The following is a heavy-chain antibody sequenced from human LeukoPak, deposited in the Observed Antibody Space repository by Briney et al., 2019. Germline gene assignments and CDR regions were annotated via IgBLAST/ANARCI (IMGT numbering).Heavy chain of an antibody. J-gene: IGHJ3*02. D-gene: IGHD3-22*01. V-gene: IGHV4-61*02. Sequence: SETLSLTCTVSGDSISSGDYYWSWIRQTAGKGLEWIGPISSSGSTNYNPSLKSRVTISVDTSKNQFSLKLSSVTAADTAVYFCARGPYSYDSSGAFDIWGQGTMVTVSS. CDR2: ISSSGST. CDR3: ARGPYSYDSSGAFDI. CDR1: GDSISSGDYY.